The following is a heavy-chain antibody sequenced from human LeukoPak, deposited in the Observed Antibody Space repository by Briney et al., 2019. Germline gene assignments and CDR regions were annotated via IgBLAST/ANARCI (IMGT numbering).Heavy chain of an antibody. CDR2: MNPNSGNT. V-gene: IGHV1-8*01. D-gene: IGHD1-26*01. CDR1: GYTFTSYD. Sequence: ASVKVSCKASGYTFTSYDIDWVRQATGQGLEWMGWMNPNSGNTGYAQKFQGRVTMTRNTSISTAYMELSSLRSEDTAVYYCARSYSGSYFLVFDYWGQGTLVTVSS. CDR3: ARSYSGSYFLVFDY. J-gene: IGHJ4*02.